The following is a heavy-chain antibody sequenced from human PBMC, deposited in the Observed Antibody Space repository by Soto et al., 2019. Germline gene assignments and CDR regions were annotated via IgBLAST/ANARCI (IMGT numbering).Heavy chain of an antibody. V-gene: IGHV1-24*01. CDR2: FDPEDGET. J-gene: IGHJ5*02. Sequence: GXSVKVCGKFSAYTLTELCMLWFRQAPGKGLEWMGGFDPEDGETIYAQKFQGRVTMTEDTSTDTAYMELSSLRSEDTAVYYCATYPPTIFGVVIYNWFDPWGQGTLVTVSS. D-gene: IGHD3-3*01. CDR3: ATYPPTIFGVVIYNWFDP. CDR1: AYTLTELC.